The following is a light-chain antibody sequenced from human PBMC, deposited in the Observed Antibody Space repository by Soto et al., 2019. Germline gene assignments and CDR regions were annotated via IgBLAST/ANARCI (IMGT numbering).Light chain of an antibody. V-gene: IGLV2-14*01. CDR3: SSYTSSGTVL. J-gene: IGLJ2*01. CDR2: NVR. CDR1: SSDVGGYDY. Sequence: QSVLTQPASVSGSPGQSITISCTGTSSDVGGYDYVSWYQQYAGKAPTLTIYNVRNRPSGVSNRFSGSKSGNTASLTISGLQPEDEADYFCSSYTSSGTVLFGGGTKVTVL.